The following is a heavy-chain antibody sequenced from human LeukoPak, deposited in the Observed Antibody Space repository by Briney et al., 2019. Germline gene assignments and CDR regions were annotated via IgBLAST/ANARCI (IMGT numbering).Heavy chain of an antibody. Sequence: PSETLSLTCTVSGGSINSHAWSWIRQPPGKGPEWFANIYYSGNANYNPSLKSRVTISADTSKNQVSLKLTSVTTADTAVYYCARDDYDAPLDYWGQGTLVTVSS. J-gene: IGHJ4*02. CDR1: GGSINSHA. V-gene: IGHV4-59*11. D-gene: IGHD4-17*01. CDR3: ARDDYDAPLDY. CDR2: IYYSGNA.